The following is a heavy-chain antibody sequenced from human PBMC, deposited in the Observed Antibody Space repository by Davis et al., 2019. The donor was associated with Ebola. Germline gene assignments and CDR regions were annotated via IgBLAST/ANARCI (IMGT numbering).Heavy chain of an antibody. CDR3: ARSVFYDSTGYYVHWYYDL. D-gene: IGHD3-22*01. V-gene: IGHV4-59*11. Sequence: SETLSLTCTVSGGSIRTPYWSWIRQSPGKGLEWIGYGYYGGRTDYNPSLNSRAIISVDTSKNHFSLNLSSVTAVDTAIYYCARSVFYDSTGYYVHWYYDLWGRGTLVTVSS. J-gene: IGHJ2*01. CDR1: GGSIRTPY. CDR2: GYYGGRT.